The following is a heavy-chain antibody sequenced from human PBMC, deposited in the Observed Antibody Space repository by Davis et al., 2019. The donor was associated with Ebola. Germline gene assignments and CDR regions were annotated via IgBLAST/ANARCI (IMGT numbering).Heavy chain of an antibody. Sequence: GGSLRLSCAASGFTFSNARMSWVRQAPGKGLEWVGRIKSKTDGGTTDYAAPVKGRFTISRDDSKNTLYLQMNSLKTEDTAVYYCTTGGYDILTGLNDPWGQGTLVTVSS. D-gene: IGHD3-9*01. CDR1: GFTFSNAR. V-gene: IGHV3-15*01. CDR2: IKSKTDGGTT. J-gene: IGHJ5*02. CDR3: TTGGYDILTGLNDP.